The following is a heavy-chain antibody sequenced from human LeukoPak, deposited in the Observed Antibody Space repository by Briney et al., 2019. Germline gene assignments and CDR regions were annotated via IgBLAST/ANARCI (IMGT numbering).Heavy chain of an antibody. D-gene: IGHD2-15*01. J-gene: IGHJ5*02. CDR3: ARAEAYCSGGSCYTANWFDP. CDR2: ITLILGIA. CDR1: GGTFSSYT. V-gene: IGHV1-69*02. Sequence: SVKVSCKASGGTFSSYTISWVRQAPGQGLEWMGRITLILGIANYAQKFQGRVTITADKSTSTAYMELSSLRSEDTAVYYCARAEAYCSGGSCYTANWFDPWGQGTLVTVSS.